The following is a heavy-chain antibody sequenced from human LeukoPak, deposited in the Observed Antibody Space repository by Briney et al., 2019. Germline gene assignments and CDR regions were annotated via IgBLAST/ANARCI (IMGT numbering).Heavy chain of an antibody. J-gene: IGHJ5*02. V-gene: IGHV4-39*01. Sequence: SETLSLTCTVSGGSISSSSYYWGWIRQPPGKGLEWIGSIYYSGSTYYNPSLKSRVTISVDTSKNQFSLKLSSVTAADTAVYYCASLSSSPPYSWFDPWGQGTLVTVSS. CDR1: GGSISSSSYY. CDR3: ASLSSSPPYSWFDP. D-gene: IGHD6-13*01. CDR2: IYYSGST.